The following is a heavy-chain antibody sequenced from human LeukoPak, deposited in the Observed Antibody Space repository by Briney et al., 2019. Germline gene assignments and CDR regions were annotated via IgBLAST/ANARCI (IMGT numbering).Heavy chain of an antibody. CDR3: ARHRLRGVHFDY. V-gene: IGHV4-59*08. D-gene: IGHD5-12*01. Sequence: PSETLSLTCTVSGGSISDYYWSWIRQPPGKGLEWIGYIYYSGCTNYNPSLKSRVTISVDTSKNQFSLKLSSVTAADTAVYYCARHRLRGVHFDYWGQGTLVTVSS. CDR2: IYYSGCT. CDR1: GGSISDYY. J-gene: IGHJ4*02.